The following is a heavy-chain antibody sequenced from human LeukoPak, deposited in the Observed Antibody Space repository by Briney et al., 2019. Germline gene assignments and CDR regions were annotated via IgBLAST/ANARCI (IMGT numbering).Heavy chain of an antibody. V-gene: IGHV3-23*01. CDR1: GFTFGDYA. D-gene: IGHD3-10*01. Sequence: GGSLRLSCTASGFTFGDYALSWVRQAPGKGLEWVSAISGSGGSTYYADSVKGRFTISRDNSKNTLYLQMNSLRAEDTAVYYCAKPHKGGSGSSPFDYWGQGTLVTVSS. CDR2: ISGSGGST. J-gene: IGHJ4*02. CDR3: AKPHKGGSGSSPFDY.